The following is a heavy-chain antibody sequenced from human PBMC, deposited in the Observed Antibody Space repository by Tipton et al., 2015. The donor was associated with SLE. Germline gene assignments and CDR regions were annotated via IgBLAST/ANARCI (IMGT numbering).Heavy chain of an antibody. CDR1: GYTFTSYD. V-gene: IGHV1-8*01. J-gene: IGHJ3*02. Sequence: QLEQSGAEVKKPGASVKVSCKASGYTFTSYDINWVRQATGQGLEWMGWMNPNSGNTGYAQKFQGRVTMTRNTSISTAYMELSSLRSEDTAVYYCAADRRAAAAHDAFDSWGQGTMVTVSS. CDR2: MNPNSGNT. D-gene: IGHD6-13*01. CDR3: AADRRAAAAHDAFDS.